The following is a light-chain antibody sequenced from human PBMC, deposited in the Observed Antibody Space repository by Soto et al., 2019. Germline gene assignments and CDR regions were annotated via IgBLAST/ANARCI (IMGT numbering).Light chain of an antibody. J-gene: IGLJ1*01. CDR2: EVT. CDR1: SSDIGNYNA. CDR3: GSWTTYRPYV. Sequence: QSALTQPASVSGSPGQSITIPCTGTSSDIGNYNAVSWYQQHPGKAPKLIIYEVTNRPSGVSDRFSGSKSGNTASLTISGLRAEDEADYYCGSWTTYRPYVFATGTKVTV. V-gene: IGLV2-14*01.